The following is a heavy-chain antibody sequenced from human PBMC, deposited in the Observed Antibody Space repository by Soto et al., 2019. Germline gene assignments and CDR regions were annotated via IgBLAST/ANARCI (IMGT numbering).Heavy chain of an antibody. Sequence: QVQLQESGPGVVKPSETLSLTCTVTGASVINDYWNWIRQPPGKGLEWIGFVCDSGSTSYNSSLKSRLTISVDTSKNQFSLKLSSVTAADTAVYYCVRQVGATGSYSYAVWGQGTMVTVSS. D-gene: IGHD1-26*01. CDR2: VCDSGST. CDR1: GASVINDY. V-gene: IGHV4-59*02. CDR3: VRQVGATGSYSYAV. J-gene: IGHJ3*01.